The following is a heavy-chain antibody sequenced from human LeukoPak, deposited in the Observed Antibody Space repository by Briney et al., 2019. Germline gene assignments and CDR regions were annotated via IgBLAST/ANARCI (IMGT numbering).Heavy chain of an antibody. CDR3: AKVLSNYDILTGYPDFDY. V-gene: IGHV3-21*04. CDR1: GFTFSSYS. D-gene: IGHD3-9*01. Sequence: PGGSLRLSCAASGFTFSSYSMNWVRQAPGKGLEWVSSISSSSSYIYYADSVKGRFTISRDNSKNTLYLQMNSLRAEDTAVYYCAKVLSNYDILTGYPDFDYWGQGTLVTVSS. J-gene: IGHJ4*02. CDR2: ISSSSSYI.